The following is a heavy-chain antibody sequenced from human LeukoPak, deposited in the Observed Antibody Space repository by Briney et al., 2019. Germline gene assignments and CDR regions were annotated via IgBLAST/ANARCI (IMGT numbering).Heavy chain of an antibody. CDR3: AKGGHSSGWYHDY. CDR1: GGSISSYY. V-gene: IGHV4-59*01. CDR2: IYYSGST. Sequence: SETLSLTCTVSGGSISSYYWSWIRQPLGEGLEWIGYIYYSGSTNYNPSLKSRITISVDTSKNQFSLKLSSVTAADTAVYYCAKGGHSSGWYHDYWGQGTLVTVSS. D-gene: IGHD6-19*01. J-gene: IGHJ4*02.